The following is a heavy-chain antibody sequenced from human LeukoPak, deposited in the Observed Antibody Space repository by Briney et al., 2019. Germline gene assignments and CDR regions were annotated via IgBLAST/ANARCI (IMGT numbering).Heavy chain of an antibody. CDR2: INHSGST. Sequence: SETLSLTCAVYGGSFSGYYWSWIRQPPGKGLEWIGEINHSGSTNYNPSLKSRVTISVDTSKNQFSLKLSSVTAADTAVYYCARLWSDEAPRPLDYWGQGTLVTVSS. J-gene: IGHJ4*02. D-gene: IGHD1-26*01. CDR1: GGSFSGYY. V-gene: IGHV4-34*01. CDR3: ARLWSDEAPRPLDY.